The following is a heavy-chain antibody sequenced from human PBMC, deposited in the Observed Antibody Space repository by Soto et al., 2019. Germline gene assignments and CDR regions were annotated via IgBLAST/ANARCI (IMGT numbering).Heavy chain of an antibody. D-gene: IGHD5-18*01. CDR1: GGTFSSYA. V-gene: IGHV1-69*13. Sequence: SVKVSCKASGGTFSSYAISWVRQAPGQGLEWMGGIIPIFGTANYAQKFQGRVTITADESTSTAYMELSSLRSEDTAAYYCAREAGYSYGYFDYWGHGILVSVSS. J-gene: IGHJ4*01. CDR2: IIPIFGTA. CDR3: AREAGYSYGYFDY.